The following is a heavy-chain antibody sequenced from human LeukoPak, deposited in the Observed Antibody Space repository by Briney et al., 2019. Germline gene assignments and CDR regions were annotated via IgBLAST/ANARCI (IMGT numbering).Heavy chain of an antibody. D-gene: IGHD3-10*01. CDR3: ARGSSYGSGSYTDY. V-gene: IGHV4-59*01. CDR2: TYYSGST. J-gene: IGHJ4*02. Sequence: SGTLFLTCTVSGGSISSYYWSWIRQPPGKGLEWIGYTYYSGSTNYNPSLKSRVTISVDTSKNQFSLKLSSVTAADTAVYYCARGSSYGSGSYTDYWGQGTLVTVSS. CDR1: GGSISSYY.